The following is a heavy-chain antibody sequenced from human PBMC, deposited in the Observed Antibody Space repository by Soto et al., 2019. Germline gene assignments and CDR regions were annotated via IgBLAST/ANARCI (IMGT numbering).Heavy chain of an antibody. CDR2: IGTAGDT. V-gene: IGHV3-13*01. D-gene: IGHD2-8*01. Sequence: EKGIEWVSAIGTAGDTYYPGSVKGRFTISRENAKNPLFLQMNSLRAGDSAVYYCARDNPEVYFFFQAEDGIRDSVPVSAFLLNRSSDL. J-gene: IGHJ2*01. CDR3: ARDNPEVYFFFQAEDGIRDSVPVSAFLLNRSSDL.